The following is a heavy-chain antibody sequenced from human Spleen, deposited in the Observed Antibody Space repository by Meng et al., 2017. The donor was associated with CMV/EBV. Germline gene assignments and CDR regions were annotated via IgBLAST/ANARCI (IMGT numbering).Heavy chain of an antibody. Sequence: SETLSLTCTVSGGSISSNYWSWIRQPPGKGLEWIGYIYYSGSTNYNPSLKSRVTISVDSSKNQFSLKLTSVTAADTAVYYCARDLSNWNHNWFDPWGQGTLVTVSS. D-gene: IGHD1-1*01. CDR2: IYYSGST. J-gene: IGHJ5*02. V-gene: IGHV4-59*01. CDR1: GGSISSNY. CDR3: ARDLSNWNHNWFDP.